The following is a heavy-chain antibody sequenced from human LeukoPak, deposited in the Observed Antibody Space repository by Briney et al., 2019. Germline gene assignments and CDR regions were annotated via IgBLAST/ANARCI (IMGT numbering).Heavy chain of an antibody. Sequence: ASVKVSCKASGYTFNSYGIGWVRQAPGQGLEWMGWIGPYNGDTKYDQKFLGRVTVTVDTSTSTAYMELRSLRADDSAVYYCARVYDKTGFPRVNSYYYLDVWGKGTKVTVSS. D-gene: IGHD3-22*01. CDR1: GYTFNSYG. J-gene: IGHJ6*03. CDR2: IGPYNGDT. V-gene: IGHV1-18*01. CDR3: ARVYDKTGFPRVNSYYYLDV.